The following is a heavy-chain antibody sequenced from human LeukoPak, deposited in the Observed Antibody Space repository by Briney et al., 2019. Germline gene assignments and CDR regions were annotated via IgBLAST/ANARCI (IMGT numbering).Heavy chain of an antibody. D-gene: IGHD3-10*01. CDR2: ILYDGSNK. J-gene: IGHJ4*02. V-gene: IGHV3-30*04. CDR1: GFTFSSYT. CDR3: AREGHDSGSSYDY. Sequence: GGALRLSCAASGFTFSSYTMHWVRPAPGKGREWVAVILYDGSNKYYADSVKGRFTVSRDNSKNTLYLQMNSLRVEDTAVYYCAREGHDSGSSYDYWGQGTLLSVSS.